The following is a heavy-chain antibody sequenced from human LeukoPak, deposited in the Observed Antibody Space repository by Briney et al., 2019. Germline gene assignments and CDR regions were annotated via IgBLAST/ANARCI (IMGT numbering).Heavy chain of an antibody. CDR1: GFTFSNYA. Sequence: GGSLTLSCAASGFTFSNYAMTWVRQAPGKGLEWVSAISGSGSNTYYADSVKGRFTISRDNSKNTLSLQMNSLRAEDTAVYYCAKVPGSYFSDFWGQGTLVIVSS. D-gene: IGHD1-26*01. J-gene: IGHJ4*02. CDR3: AKVPGSYFSDF. V-gene: IGHV3-23*01. CDR2: ISGSGSNT.